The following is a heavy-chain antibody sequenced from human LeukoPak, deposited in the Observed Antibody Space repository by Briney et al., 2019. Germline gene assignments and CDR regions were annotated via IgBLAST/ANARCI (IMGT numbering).Heavy chain of an antibody. D-gene: IGHD3-22*01. V-gene: IGHV3-7*01. J-gene: IGHJ3*02. CDR3: ARLHYYDSSGYYLDAFDI. CDR1: GFTFSSYW. Sequence: GGSLRLSCAASGFTFSSYWMSWVRQAPGKGLEWVANIKQDGSEKYYVDSVKGRFTISRDNAKNSLYLQMNSLRAEDTAVHYCARLHYYDSSGYYLDAFDIWGQGTMVTVSS. CDR2: IKQDGSEK.